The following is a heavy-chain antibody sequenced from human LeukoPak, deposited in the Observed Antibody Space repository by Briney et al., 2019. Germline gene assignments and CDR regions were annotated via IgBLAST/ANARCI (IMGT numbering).Heavy chain of an antibody. CDR2: INHSGST. Sequence: SETLSLTCAVYGGSFSGYYWSWIRQPPGKGLEWIGEINHSGSTNYNPSLKSQVTISVDTSKNQFSLKLSSVTAADTAVYYCARGRYSSHWFDPWGQGTLVTVSS. D-gene: IGHD6-19*01. J-gene: IGHJ5*02. V-gene: IGHV4-34*01. CDR3: ARGRYSSHWFDP. CDR1: GGSFSGYY.